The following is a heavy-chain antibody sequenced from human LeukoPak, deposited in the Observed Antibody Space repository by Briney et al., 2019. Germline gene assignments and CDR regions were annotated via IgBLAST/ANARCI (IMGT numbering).Heavy chain of an antibody. CDR2: ISGSGGST. V-gene: IGHV3-23*01. J-gene: IGHJ3*02. CDR3: ARGISLSYQPFDI. CDR1: GFTFSSYA. Sequence: QTGGSLRLSCAASGFTFSSYAMGWVRQAPGKGLEWVSAISGSGGSTYYADSVKGRFTISRDNSKNTPYLQMNSLRAEDTAVYYCARGISLSYQPFDIWGQGTMVTVSS. D-gene: IGHD1-26*01.